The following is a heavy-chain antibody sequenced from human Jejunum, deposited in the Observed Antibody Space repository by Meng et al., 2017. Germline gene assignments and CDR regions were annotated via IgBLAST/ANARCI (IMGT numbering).Heavy chain of an antibody. J-gene: IGHJ4*02. V-gene: IGHV4-61*08. Sequence: QLQESGPGLVEPSATPSLLCTFPGGSVGRAGYQWGWIRQPPGRGLEWIGYANTNYNPSLKRRVTISVDTSKNQFSLKLSSVTAADTAVYYCARSRVTTGLFDSWGRGTLVTASS. D-gene: IGHD4-17*01. CDR2: ANT. CDR3: ARSRVTTGLFDS. CDR1: GGSVGRAGYQ.